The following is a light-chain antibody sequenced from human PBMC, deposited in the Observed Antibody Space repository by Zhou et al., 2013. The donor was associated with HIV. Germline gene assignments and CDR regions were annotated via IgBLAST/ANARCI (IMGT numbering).Light chain of an antibody. V-gene: IGKV1-5*03. Sequence: SQMTQSPSSLSASVGDRVTISCRASQGIKNYLAWYQQRPGKLPKLLIYRASTLESGVPSRFSGSGSGTEFTLTISSLQPDDFATYYCHQYTSYSRTFGQGTKVEIK. CDR3: HQYTSYSRT. CDR1: QGIKNY. CDR2: RAS. J-gene: IGKJ1*01.